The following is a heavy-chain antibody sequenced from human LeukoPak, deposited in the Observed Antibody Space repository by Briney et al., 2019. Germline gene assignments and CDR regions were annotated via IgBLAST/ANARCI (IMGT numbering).Heavy chain of an antibody. Sequence: SETLSLTCTVSGGSISSSSYYWGWIRQPPGKGLEWIGYIYYSGSTNYNPSLKSRVTISVDTSKNQFSLKLSSVTAADTAVYYCARSYKPPGTFDYWGQGTLVTVSS. V-gene: IGHV4-61*05. J-gene: IGHJ4*02. CDR1: GGSISSSSYY. D-gene: IGHD3-10*01. CDR3: ARSYKPPGTFDY. CDR2: IYYSGST.